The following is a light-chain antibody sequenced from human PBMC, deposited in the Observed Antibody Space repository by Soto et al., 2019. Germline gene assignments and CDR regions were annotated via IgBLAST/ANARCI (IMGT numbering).Light chain of an antibody. Sequence: EIVLTQSPGTLSLSPGESATLSCRASQSVSSSYLAWYQQKPGQAPRLLIDGTSSRATGIPDRFSGSGSGTDFTLTISRLEPEDFAVYYCQQYGSSPRTFGQGTKVDIK. CDR1: QSVSSSY. V-gene: IGKV3-20*01. CDR2: GTS. CDR3: QQYGSSPRT. J-gene: IGKJ1*01.